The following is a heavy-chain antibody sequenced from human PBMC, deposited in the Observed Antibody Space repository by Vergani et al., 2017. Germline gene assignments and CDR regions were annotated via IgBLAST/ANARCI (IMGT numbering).Heavy chain of an antibody. CDR1: GFTLNTYG. V-gene: IGHV3-30*02. CDR3: TTDPRYCGDGSCYWLRDHHYYGMDV. D-gene: IGHD2-21*01. CDR2: IRYDGSSE. J-gene: IGHJ6*02. Sequence: QVQILQSGGGVVQPGGPLRLSCTLSGFTLNTYGIHWVRQAPGKGLEWVSFIRYDGSSEYYGDSVKGRFTISRDKSQNTVNLQMNSLRTEDIGVYYCTTDPRYCGDGSCYWLRDHHYYGMDVWGQGTTVTVSS.